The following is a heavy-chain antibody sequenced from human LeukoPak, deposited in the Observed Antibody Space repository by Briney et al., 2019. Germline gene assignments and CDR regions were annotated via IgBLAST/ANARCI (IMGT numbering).Heavy chain of an antibody. Sequence: SETLSLTCTVSGGSISSYYWSWIRQPPGKGLEWIGYIYYSGSTNYNPSLKSRVTISVDTSKNQFSLKLSSVTAADTAVYYCARGFGPINYDILTGYQRDWYFDLWGRGTLVTVSS. D-gene: IGHD3-9*01. CDR1: GGSISSYY. V-gene: IGHV4-59*01. CDR3: ARGFGPINYDILTGYQRDWYFDL. CDR2: IYYSGST. J-gene: IGHJ2*01.